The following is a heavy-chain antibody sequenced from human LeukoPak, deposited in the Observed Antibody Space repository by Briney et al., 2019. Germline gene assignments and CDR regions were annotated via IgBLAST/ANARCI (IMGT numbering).Heavy chain of an antibody. CDR2: ISYDGSNK. V-gene: IGHV3-30*18. Sequence: GGCLRLSCAASVFTFSSNVMHWGRQTPGTGLEWGAVISYDGSNKYYADSVKGGFTISRDNTKNTLYLQMNSLRAADTAVEYCEKTAVAGRTRADYWGEGTLVTVSS. J-gene: IGHJ4*02. CDR3: EKTAVAGRTRADY. CDR1: VFTFSSNV. D-gene: IGHD6-19*01.